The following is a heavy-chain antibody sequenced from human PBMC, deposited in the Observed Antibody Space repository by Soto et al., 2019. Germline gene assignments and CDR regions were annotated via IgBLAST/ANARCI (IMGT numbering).Heavy chain of an antibody. J-gene: IGHJ6*02. CDR1: GFTFSGSA. CDR2: IRSKANSYAT. Sequence: PVGSLRLSCAASGFTFSGSAMHWVRQASGKGLEWVGRIRSKANSYATAYAASVKGRFTISRDDSKNTAYLQMNSLKTEDTAVYYCTRQEWELLDYYGMDVWGQGTTVTVSS. V-gene: IGHV3-73*01. D-gene: IGHD1-26*01. CDR3: TRQEWELLDYYGMDV.